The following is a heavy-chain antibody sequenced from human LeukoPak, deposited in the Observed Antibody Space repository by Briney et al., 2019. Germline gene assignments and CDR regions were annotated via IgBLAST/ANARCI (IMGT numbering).Heavy chain of an antibody. CDR3: ARVRCSGGGCFYNFDY. V-gene: IGHV3-33*01. D-gene: IGHD2-15*01. CDR2: IWYDGSNK. J-gene: IGHJ4*02. Sequence: PGGSLRLSCAASGFTFSTYGMHWVRQAPGKGLEWVTVIWYDGSNKYYADSVKGRFTISRDNSKNTLSLEMNSLRAEDTAVYYCARVRCSGGGCFYNFDYWGQGSLVTVSS. CDR1: GFTFSTYG.